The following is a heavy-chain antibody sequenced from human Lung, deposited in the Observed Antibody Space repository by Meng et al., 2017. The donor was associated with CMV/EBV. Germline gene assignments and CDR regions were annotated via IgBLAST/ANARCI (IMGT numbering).Heavy chain of an antibody. D-gene: IGHD3-10*01. CDR2: INSDDSTT. CDR1: GFTLSSYW. V-gene: IGHV3-74*03. Sequence: GGSXRLSCAASGFTLSSYWVHWVRQVPGKGLVWVSRINSDDSTTTYADSVKGRFTISRDNAKNTVYLQMNSLRVEDTAVYYCARDCFGREDYWGQGTLVTVSS. CDR3: ARDCFGREDY. J-gene: IGHJ4*02.